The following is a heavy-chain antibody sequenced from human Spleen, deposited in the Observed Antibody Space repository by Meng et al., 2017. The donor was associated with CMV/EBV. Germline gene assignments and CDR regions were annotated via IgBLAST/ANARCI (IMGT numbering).Heavy chain of an antibody. CDR3: ARATFRAYDF. CDR2: INPSSGGT. CDR1: GYNFSGFL. Sequence: SGKASGYNFSGFLVHWVRQAPGQGVEWMGWINPSSGGTKYAQKLQGKVNMTRDTSISTAYMELSELTSDGTAVYYYARATFRAYDFWGQGTLVTVSS. D-gene: IGHD3-3*02. J-gene: IGHJ4*02. V-gene: IGHV1-2*02.